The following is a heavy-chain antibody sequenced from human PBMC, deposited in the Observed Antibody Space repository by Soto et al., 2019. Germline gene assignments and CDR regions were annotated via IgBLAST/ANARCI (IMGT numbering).Heavy chain of an antibody. J-gene: IGHJ6*02. CDR2: FYSSGST. CDR3: ARHERSSGSCYPYGMDV. V-gene: IGHV4-59*08. D-gene: IGHD2-15*01. Sequence: QVQLQESGPGLVKPSETLSLTCTVSGGSISSYYCSWIRQPPGKGLEWIGYFYSSGSTNYNPSLKARVPISVDTSKNHFSLKLSSVTAADTAVYYCARHERSSGSCYPYGMDVWGQGTTVTVSS. CDR1: GGSISSYY.